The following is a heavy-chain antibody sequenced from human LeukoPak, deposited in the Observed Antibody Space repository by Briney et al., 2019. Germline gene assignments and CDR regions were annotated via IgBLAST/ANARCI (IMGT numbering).Heavy chain of an antibody. CDR3: AKAGEYSSSGGIDC. J-gene: IGHJ4*02. CDR1: GFTFSSYA. V-gene: IGHV3-30*04. Sequence: PGGSLRLSCAASGFTFSSYAMHWVRQAPGKGLEWVAVISYDGSNKYYADSVKGRFTISRDNSKNTLYLQMNSLRAEDTAVYYCAKAGEYSSSGGIDCWGQGTLVTVSS. D-gene: IGHD6-6*01. CDR2: ISYDGSNK.